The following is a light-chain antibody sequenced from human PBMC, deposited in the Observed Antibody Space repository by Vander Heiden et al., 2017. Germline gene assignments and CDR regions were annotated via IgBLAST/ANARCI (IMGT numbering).Light chain of an antibody. J-gene: IGLJ1*01. V-gene: IGLV1-44*01. CDR2: SNN. CDR3: AAWDDSLNGNYV. Sequence: QSVLTQPPSASGTPGQRVTISCSGSRSTIGSNTVNWYQQLPGTAPKLLIYSNNQRPSGVPDRFSGSKSGTSASLAISGLQSEDEADYYCAAWDDSLNGNYVFGTGTKVTVL. CDR1: RSTIGSNT.